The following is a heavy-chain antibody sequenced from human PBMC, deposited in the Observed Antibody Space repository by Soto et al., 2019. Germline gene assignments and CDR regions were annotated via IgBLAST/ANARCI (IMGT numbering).Heavy chain of an antibody. D-gene: IGHD5-12*01. Sequence: EVQLVESGGGLVQPGGSLRLSCAASGFTFSSYWMHWVRQAPGKGRVWVSRINSDGSSTSYADSVKGRFTISRDNAKNTLYLQMNRLRAEDTAVYYCARAQLGGYDPGLFDYWGQGTLVTVSS. CDR2: INSDGSST. V-gene: IGHV3-74*01. CDR1: GFTFSSYW. CDR3: ARAQLGGYDPGLFDY. J-gene: IGHJ4*02.